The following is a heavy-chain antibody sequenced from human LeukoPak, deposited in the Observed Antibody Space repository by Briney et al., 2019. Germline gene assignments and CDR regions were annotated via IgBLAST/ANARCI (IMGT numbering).Heavy chain of an antibody. V-gene: IGHV3-23*01. Sequence: GGSLRLSCAASGFTFSSYAMSWVRQAPGKGLEWVSAISGSGGSTYYADSVKGRFTISRDNSKNTLYLQMNSLRAEDTAVYYCASPYLYSSSWYYYYYYMDVWGKGTTVTVSS. CDR3: ASPYLYSSSWYYYYYYMDV. D-gene: IGHD6-13*01. CDR2: ISGSGGST. J-gene: IGHJ6*03. CDR1: GFTFSSYA.